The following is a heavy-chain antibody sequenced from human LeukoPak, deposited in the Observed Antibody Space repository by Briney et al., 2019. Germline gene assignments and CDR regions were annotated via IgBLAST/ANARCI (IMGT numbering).Heavy chain of an antibody. CDR3: ASIDYYDSSGYGY. CDR2: ISWNSGSI. J-gene: IGHJ4*02. V-gene: IGHV3-9*01. Sequence: GGSLRLSCGASGFTFDDYAMHWARQAPGKGLEWVSGISWNSGSIGYADSVKGRFTISRDNAKNSLYLQMNSLRAEDTAVYYCASIDYYDSSGYGYWGQGTLVTVSS. CDR1: GFTFDDYA. D-gene: IGHD3-22*01.